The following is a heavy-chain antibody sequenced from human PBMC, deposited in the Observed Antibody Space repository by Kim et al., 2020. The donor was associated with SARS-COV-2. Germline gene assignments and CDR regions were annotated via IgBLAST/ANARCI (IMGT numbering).Heavy chain of an antibody. J-gene: IGHJ3*02. CDR3: AKVGPYGSGSSFRGAFDI. CDR2: ISWNSGSI. Sequence: GGSLRLSCAASGFTFDDYAMHCVRQAPGKGLEWVSGISWNSGSIGYADSVKGRFTISRDNAKNSLYLKMNSLRAEDTALYYCAKVGPYGSGSSFRGAFDIWGQGTMVTVSS. V-gene: IGHV3-9*01. D-gene: IGHD3-10*01. CDR1: GFTFDDYA.